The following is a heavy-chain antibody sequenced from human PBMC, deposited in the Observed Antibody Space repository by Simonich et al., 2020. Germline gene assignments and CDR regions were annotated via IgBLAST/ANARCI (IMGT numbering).Heavy chain of an antibody. CDR1: GFTFSSYS. J-gene: IGHJ6*02. Sequence: EVQLVESGGGLVKPGGSLRLSCAASGFTFSSYSMNWVRQAPGKGLEWVSSSSSSSSYIYYADSWKGRFTISRDNAKNSLYLQMNSLRAEDTAVYYCARWIAVAGTGAYGMDVWGQGTTVTVSS. V-gene: IGHV3-21*01. D-gene: IGHD6-19*01. CDR2: SSSSSSYI. CDR3: ARWIAVAGTGAYGMDV.